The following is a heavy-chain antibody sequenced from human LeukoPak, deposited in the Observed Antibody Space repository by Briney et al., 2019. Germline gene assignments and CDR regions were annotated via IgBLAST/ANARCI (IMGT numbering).Heavy chain of an antibody. CDR1: RGTFSGYY. CDR3: ARGDYYYASGSYDKGPADY. J-gene: IGHJ4*02. V-gene: IGHV4-34*01. Sequence: SETLSLTCAVYRGTFSGYYWSWLRQAPGKGLEWIGEINHSGSTDQNPSLKSRVTISVDTSKKQFSLKLSPVTAADTAVYYCARGDYYYASGSYDKGPADYWGQGTLVTVS. D-gene: IGHD3-10*01. CDR2: INHSGST.